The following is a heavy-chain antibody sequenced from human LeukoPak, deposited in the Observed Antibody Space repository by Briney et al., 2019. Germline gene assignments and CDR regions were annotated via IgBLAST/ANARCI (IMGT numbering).Heavy chain of an antibody. Sequence: PGGSLRLSCAASGFTFDDYAMHWVRQATGKGLEWGSGISWNSGSIVYADSVKVRFTISRDNAKNSLYLQMNSLRAEDMALYYCAKAAGTGLGAFDIWGQGTMVTVSS. CDR3: AKAAGTGLGAFDI. D-gene: IGHD6-13*01. V-gene: IGHV3-9*03. CDR2: ISWNSGSI. CDR1: GFTFDDYA. J-gene: IGHJ3*02.